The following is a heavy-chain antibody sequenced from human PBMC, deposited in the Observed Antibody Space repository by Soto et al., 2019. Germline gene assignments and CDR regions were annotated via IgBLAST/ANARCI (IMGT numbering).Heavy chain of an antibody. D-gene: IGHD3-16*01. CDR1: GFTFSSYA. CDR3: AKNRFLGLATADY. V-gene: IGHV3-23*01. Sequence: EVQLLESGGGLVQPGGSLRLSCAASGFTFSSYAMSWVRQAPGKGLEWVSAISGSGGSTCYADSVKGRFTISRDNSKNTLYLQMNSLRAEDTAVYYCAKNRFLGLATADYWGQGTLVTVSS. CDR2: ISGSGGST. J-gene: IGHJ4*02.